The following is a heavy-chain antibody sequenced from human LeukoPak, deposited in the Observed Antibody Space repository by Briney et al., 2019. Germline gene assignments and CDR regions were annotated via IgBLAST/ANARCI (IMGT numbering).Heavy chain of an antibody. CDR3: ARGPGGYFDF. CDR1: GFTVSSNY. D-gene: IGHD1-14*01. Sequence: GGPLRLSCAASGFTVSSNYMSWVRQAPGKGLEWVSVIYTAGSTKYADSVKGRFTISRDNSKNTLYLQMNSLRAEDTAVYYCARGPGGYFDFWGQGTLVTVSS. CDR2: IYTAGST. J-gene: IGHJ4*02. V-gene: IGHV3-53*01.